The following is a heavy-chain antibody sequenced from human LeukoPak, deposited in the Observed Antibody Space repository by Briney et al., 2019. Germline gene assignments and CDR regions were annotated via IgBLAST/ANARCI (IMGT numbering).Heavy chain of an antibody. D-gene: IGHD1-14*01. CDR3: ARQAASWLYNMDY. CDR2: ISWKSGSI. CDR1: GFTFDDYA. Sequence: GRSLRLSCGASGFTFDDYAMHWVRQAPGKGLEWVSGISWKSGSIGYADSVKGRFTISRDNAKHSLYLKMNSLRAEDTALYYCARQAASWLYNMDYWAQGTLVTVSS. V-gene: IGHV3-9*01. J-gene: IGHJ4*02.